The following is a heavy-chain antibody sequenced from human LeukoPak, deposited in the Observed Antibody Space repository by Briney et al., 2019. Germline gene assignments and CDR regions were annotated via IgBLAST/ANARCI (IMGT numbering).Heavy chain of an antibody. D-gene: IGHD6-13*01. Sequence: ASVKVSCKASGYTFTSYGISWVRQAPGQGREWMGWISAYNGNTNYAQKLQGRVTMTTDTSTSTAYMELRSLRSDDTAVYYCARSGYSSSWYALGYYYYYMDVWGKGTTVTVSS. V-gene: IGHV1-18*01. CDR2: ISAYNGNT. CDR1: GYTFTSYG. CDR3: ARSGYSSSWYALGYYYYYMDV. J-gene: IGHJ6*03.